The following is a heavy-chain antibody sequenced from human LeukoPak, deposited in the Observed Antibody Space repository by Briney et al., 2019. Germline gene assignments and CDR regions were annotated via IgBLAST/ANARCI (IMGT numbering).Heavy chain of an antibody. Sequence: HPGGSLRLSCAASGFTFDDYAMHWVRQAPGKGLEWVSGISWNSGSIGYADSVKGRFTISRDNAKNSLYLQMNSLRAEDTALYYCARDAYCGGDCYPDYFDPWGQGTLVTVSS. CDR1: GFTFDDYA. CDR3: ARDAYCGGDCYPDYFDP. J-gene: IGHJ5*02. CDR2: ISWNSGSI. D-gene: IGHD2-21*02. V-gene: IGHV3-9*01.